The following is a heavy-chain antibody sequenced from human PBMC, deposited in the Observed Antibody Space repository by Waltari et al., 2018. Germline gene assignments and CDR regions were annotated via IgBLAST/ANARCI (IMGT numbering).Heavy chain of an antibody. V-gene: IGHV3-30*02. J-gene: IGHJ4*02. CDR3: VKDAFVRLDGDFFDY. CDR2: IRYHGTNK. D-gene: IGHD3-3*02. Sequence: QVQLVESGGGVVQPGGSLRLSCEGSGFRFSSDGLHWVRQAPGKGLEWVAFIRYHGTNKYYVDSVKGRFSISRDNSKNTLYLQMNNLRTEDTATYYCVKDAFVRLDGDFFDYWGQGTLVTVSS. CDR1: GFRFSSDG.